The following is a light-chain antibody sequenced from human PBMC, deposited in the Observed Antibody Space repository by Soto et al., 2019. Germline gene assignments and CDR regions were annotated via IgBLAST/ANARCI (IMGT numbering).Light chain of an antibody. CDR3: QQYNYWPPLT. V-gene: IGKV3-15*01. CDR1: QSVSSN. J-gene: IGKJ4*01. Sequence: ETVMTQSPATLSVSPGERATLSCRASQSVSSNLAWYQQKPGRAPRLLIYDASTRATGIPARFSGSGSGTEFTLTTNSLQSEDFAVYYCQQYNYWPPLTFGGGTKVDIK. CDR2: DAS.